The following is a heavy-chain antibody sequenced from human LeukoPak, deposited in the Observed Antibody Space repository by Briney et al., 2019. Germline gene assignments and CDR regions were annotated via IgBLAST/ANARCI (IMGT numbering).Heavy chain of an antibody. CDR3: ARDGNYYDSSGYYYVY. J-gene: IGHJ4*02. CDR1: GFTFSSYG. D-gene: IGHD3-22*01. Sequence: PGGSLRLSCAASGFTFSSYGMHWVRQAPGKGLEWVAVISYDGSNKYYADSVKGRFTISRDNSKNTLYLQMNSLRAEDTAVYYCARDGNYYDSSGYYYVYWGQGTLVTVSS. V-gene: IGHV3-30*19. CDR2: ISYDGSNK.